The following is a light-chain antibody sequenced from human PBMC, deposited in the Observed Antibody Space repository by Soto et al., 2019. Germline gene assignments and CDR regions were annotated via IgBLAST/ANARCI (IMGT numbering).Light chain of an antibody. Sequence: DIQMTQSPSTLSASVGDRVTITCRASQSISSWLAWYQQKPGKAPKLLIYDASSLESGVPSRFSGSGSGTEFTLTISSLQPDDFAPYYCQQYNSYLLPFGGGTKVELK. J-gene: IGKJ4*01. CDR3: QQYNSYLLP. V-gene: IGKV1-5*01. CDR2: DAS. CDR1: QSISSW.